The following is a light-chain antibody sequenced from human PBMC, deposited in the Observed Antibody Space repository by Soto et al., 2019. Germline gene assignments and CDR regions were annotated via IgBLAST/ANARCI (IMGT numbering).Light chain of an antibody. J-gene: IGKJ1*01. CDR3: LHHNSYPGT. CDR1: QSVTSW. Sequence: DVQMTQSPSTLSASVGDRVTITCRASQSVTSWLAWYQQKPVKAPKVLIYDASSLESGVPSRFSGSGSGTEFSITISSLHPDDFATYYCLHHNSYPGTFGQGTKVEIK. V-gene: IGKV1-5*01. CDR2: DAS.